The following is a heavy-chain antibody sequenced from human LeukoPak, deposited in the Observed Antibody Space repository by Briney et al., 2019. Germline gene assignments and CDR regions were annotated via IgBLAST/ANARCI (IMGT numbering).Heavy chain of an antibody. D-gene: IGHD3-22*01. CDR1: GFTISNYW. Sequence: GGSLRLSCSASGFTISNYWMHWVRQAPGKGLVWVSRISSDGTNTNYADSVKGRFTISRDNAKNTLYLQMNSLGAEDTAVYYCARTSYDTGGYFEDWGEGTLVTVSS. CDR2: ISSDGTNT. V-gene: IGHV3-74*01. J-gene: IGHJ4*02. CDR3: ARTSYDTGGYFED.